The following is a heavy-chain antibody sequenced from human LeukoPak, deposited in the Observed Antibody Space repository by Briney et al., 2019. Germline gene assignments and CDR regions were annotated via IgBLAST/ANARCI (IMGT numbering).Heavy chain of an antibody. Sequence: GGSLRLSCTTSGFTFSHYGMHCARQAPGKGLEWVADIWSDATNMYYGDSVKGRFTISRGNSKNTIYLQMSSLRVEDTAVYYCAKDAQRGFDYSNSLESWGQGTLVTVSS. CDR2: IWSDATNM. V-gene: IGHV3-33*06. CDR3: AKDAQRGFDYSNSLES. D-gene: IGHD4-11*01. CDR1: GFTFSHYG. J-gene: IGHJ5*01.